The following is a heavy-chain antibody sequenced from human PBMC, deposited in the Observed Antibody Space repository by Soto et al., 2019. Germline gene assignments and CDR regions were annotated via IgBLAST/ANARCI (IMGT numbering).Heavy chain of an antibody. J-gene: IGHJ4*02. D-gene: IGHD1-7*01. CDR2: IYYSGST. V-gene: IGHV4-39*01. CDR1: GGSISSSSYY. CDR3: ARHELELPYFDY. Sequence: SETLSLTCTVSGGSISSSSYYWGWIRQPPGKGLEWIGSIYYSGSTYYNPSLKSRVTISVDTSKNQFSLKLSSVTAADTAVYYCARHELELPYFDYWGQGTLVTVSS.